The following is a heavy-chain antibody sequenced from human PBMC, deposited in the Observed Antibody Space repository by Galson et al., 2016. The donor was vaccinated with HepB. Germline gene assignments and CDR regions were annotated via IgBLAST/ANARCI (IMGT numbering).Heavy chain of an antibody. Sequence: SLRLSCAASGFMFSNYAMHWIRQAPGKGLEWVTLISHDGRNTYYADSVKGRFTISRDNSKNILYLQMNSQTTDNTAMYYCARAQDAGMATIGDWFDPWGQGTLVIVSS. CDR3: ARAQDAGMATIGDWFDP. D-gene: IGHD5-24*01. J-gene: IGHJ5*02. CDR2: ISHDGRNT. V-gene: IGHV3-30*04. CDR1: GFMFSNYA.